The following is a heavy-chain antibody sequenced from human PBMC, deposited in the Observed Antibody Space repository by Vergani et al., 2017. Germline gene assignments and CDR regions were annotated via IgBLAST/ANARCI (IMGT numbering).Heavy chain of an antibody. CDR1: GYTFTTYT. D-gene: IGHD2-2*01. CDR3: AREVPPSLSVVVSAVISVACDI. V-gene: IGHV7-4-1*02. Sequence: QVQLVQSGSELKKPGASVKVSCKASGYTFTTYTMNWVRQAPGQGLEWMGWINTNTGNPTYAQGFTRRFVFSLDTSVSTAYLQISSLKAEDTAVYYCAREVPPSLSVVVSAVISVACDIGAKGQWSPSLQ. CDR2: INTNTGNP. J-gene: IGHJ3*02.